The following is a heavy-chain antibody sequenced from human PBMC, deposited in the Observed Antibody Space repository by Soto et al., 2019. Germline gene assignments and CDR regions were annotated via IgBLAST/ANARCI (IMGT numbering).Heavy chain of an antibody. CDR2: ISSSGGTT. CDR1: GFTFSSYA. CDR3: VRRPISHYHFDY. J-gene: IGHJ4*02. D-gene: IGHD2-21*01. V-gene: IGHV3-64D*06. Sequence: PGGSLRLSCSVSGFTFSSYAMHWVRQAPGKGLEYVSLISSSGGTTYYAASVKGRFTISRDNSKKTLYLQMSSLRAEDTAVYYCVRRPISHYHFDYWGQGSLVTV.